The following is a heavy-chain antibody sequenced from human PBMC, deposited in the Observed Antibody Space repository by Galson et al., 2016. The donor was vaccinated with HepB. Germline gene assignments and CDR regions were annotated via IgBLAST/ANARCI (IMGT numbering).Heavy chain of an antibody. CDR3: ARLRSYTNTWYYFDS. J-gene: IGHJ4*02. Sequence: SETLSLTCTVSGGSISTHYWTWIRQPPGKDLEWLGNIYSSGSTNSNPSLTSRVTISVDTSKNQFSLRLSSVTAADTAVYYCARLRSYTNTWYYFDSRGQGILVTVSS. V-gene: IGHV4-59*08. CDR2: IYSSGST. CDR1: GGSISTHY. D-gene: IGHD3-10*01.